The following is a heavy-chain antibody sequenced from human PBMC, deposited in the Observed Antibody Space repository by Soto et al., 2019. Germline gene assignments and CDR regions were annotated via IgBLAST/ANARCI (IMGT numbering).Heavy chain of an antibody. V-gene: IGHV4-30-4*01. Sequence: SETLSLTCTVSGDSIRSGNHYWSWIRQPPGKGLEWIGYIYYSGSTYYSPSLKSRVTISVDTSKNQFSLKLNSVTAADTAAYYCARVDILPVYGWMDVWGPGTTVTVSS. CDR1: GDSIRSGNHY. CDR2: IYYSGST. CDR3: ARVDILPVYGWMDV. D-gene: IGHD3-9*01. J-gene: IGHJ6*02.